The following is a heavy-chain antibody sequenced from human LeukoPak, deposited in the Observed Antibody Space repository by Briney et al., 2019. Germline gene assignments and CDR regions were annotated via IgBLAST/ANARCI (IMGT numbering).Heavy chain of an antibody. CDR1: GYTFNNYN. D-gene: IGHD2-15*01. J-gene: IGHJ6*03. CDR3: ARGCSGGSCYSDYYYYYMDV. Sequence: ASVKVSCKASGYTFNNYNIHWLRQAPGQGLEWMGIVNPGGDSTNYAQDFQGRLTLTGDTSTSTVYMELSSLRAEDTAVYYCARGCSGGSCYSDYYYYYMDVWGKGTTVTIS. CDR2: VNPGGDST. V-gene: IGHV1-46*02.